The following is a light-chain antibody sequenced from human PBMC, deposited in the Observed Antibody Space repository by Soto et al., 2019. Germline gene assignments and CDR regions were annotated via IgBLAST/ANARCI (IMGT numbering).Light chain of an antibody. Sequence: QSVLTQPASVSGSPGQSITISCTGTSSDVGGYNYVSWYQQHPGKAPKLMIYDVTSRPSGVSNRFSGSKSGNAASLTISGLQAEDEADYYCCSYTSSSSLVFGTGTKVTVL. CDR2: DVT. J-gene: IGLJ1*01. CDR3: CSYTSSSSLV. V-gene: IGLV2-14*01. CDR1: SSDVGGYNY.